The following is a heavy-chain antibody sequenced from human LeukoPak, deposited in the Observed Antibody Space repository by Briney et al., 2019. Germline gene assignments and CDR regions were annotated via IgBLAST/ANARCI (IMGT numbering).Heavy chain of an antibody. D-gene: IGHD2-2*01. CDR3: VRHGDTDSCLAN. V-gene: IGHV3-21*01. J-gene: IGHJ4*02. Sequence: GGSLRLSCAVSGFTFSSSWMHWVRQAPGKGLEWVSSICSTSRCIFYADSVKGRFTISRDNAKSSLYLQMNDLRAEDTAVYYCVRHGDTDSCLANWGQGTLVTVSS. CDR1: GFTFSSSW. CDR2: ICSTSRCI.